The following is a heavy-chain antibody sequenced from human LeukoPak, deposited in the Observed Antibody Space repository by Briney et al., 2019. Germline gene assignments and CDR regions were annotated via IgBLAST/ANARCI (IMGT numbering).Heavy chain of an antibody. D-gene: IGHD4-17*01. CDR2: INPSGGDT. V-gene: IGHV1-46*01. Sequence: ASVKVSCKASGNTFTSYYMYWVRQAPGQGLEWMGIINPSGGDTIYAQKFQGRVTMTRDTSTSTVYMELSSLRSEDTAVYYCARPYYGDDLDVWGQGTTVTVSS. CDR1: GNTFTSYY. J-gene: IGHJ6*02. CDR3: ARPYYGDDLDV.